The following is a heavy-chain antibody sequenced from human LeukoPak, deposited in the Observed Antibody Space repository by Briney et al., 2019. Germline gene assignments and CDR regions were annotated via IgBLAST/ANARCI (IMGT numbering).Heavy chain of an antibody. Sequence: PGLCLRLFCAASRYIFSHYAIMWLRQASTKGLEWGSNIGRSGVDTFCADFVGGRFTISKDTSKNTLQMNSLRAEDTAVYYCVRHSGGVYGSSDSWGQGTLVTVSS. CDR1: RYIFSHYA. CDR3: VRHSGGVYGSSDS. D-gene: IGHD1-1*01. CDR2: IGRSGVDT. V-gene: IGHV3-23*01. J-gene: IGHJ4*02.